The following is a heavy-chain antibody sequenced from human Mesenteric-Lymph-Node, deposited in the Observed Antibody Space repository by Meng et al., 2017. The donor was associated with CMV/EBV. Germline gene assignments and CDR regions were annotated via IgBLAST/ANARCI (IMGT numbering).Heavy chain of an antibody. CDR1: GYTFTSYG. D-gene: IGHD5-24*01. J-gene: IGHJ4*02. V-gene: IGHV1-18*01. CDR3: ARDWSRDGELFRYFDY. CDR2: ISAYNGNT. Sequence: ASVNVSCKASGYTFTSYGISWVRQAPGQGLEWMGWISAYNGNTNYAQKLQGRVTMTTDTSTSTAYMELRSLRSDDTAVYYCARDWSRDGELFRYFDYWGQGSLVTVSS.